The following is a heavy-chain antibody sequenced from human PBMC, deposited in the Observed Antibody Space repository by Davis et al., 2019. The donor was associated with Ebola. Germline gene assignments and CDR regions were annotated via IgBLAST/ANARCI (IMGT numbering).Heavy chain of an antibody. V-gene: IGHV3-48*02. D-gene: IGHD3-22*01. Sequence: GGSLRLSCAASGFIFSSYVMSWVRQAPGKGLEWVSYISSSSSTIYYADSVKGRFTISRDNAKNALYLQMNSLRDEDTAVYYCARGRPNYYDSSGYHDAFDIWGQGTMVTVSS. J-gene: IGHJ3*02. CDR1: GFIFSSYV. CDR3: ARGRPNYYDSSGYHDAFDI. CDR2: ISSSSSTI.